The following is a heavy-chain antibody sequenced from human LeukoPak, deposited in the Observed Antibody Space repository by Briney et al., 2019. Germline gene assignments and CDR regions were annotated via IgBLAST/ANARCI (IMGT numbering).Heavy chain of an antibody. Sequence: VAAVKVSCKASGFTFSTFGFTWVRHALGQGLEFMGWISAYNGNTNYSQNFQDRLTITTDTSTSTAFIELRSLRSDDTAVYYCSRWHSSSSCPPYFGHWGQGTLVTVPS. CDR1: GFTFSTFG. CDR2: ISAYNGNT. J-gene: IGHJ4*02. CDR3: SRWHSSSSCPPYFGH. D-gene: IGHD3-22*01. V-gene: IGHV1-18*01.